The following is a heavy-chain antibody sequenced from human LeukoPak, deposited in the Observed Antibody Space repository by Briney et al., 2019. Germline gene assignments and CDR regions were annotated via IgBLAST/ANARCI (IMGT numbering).Heavy chain of an antibody. CDR1: GYTFTGYY. Sequence: GASVKVSCKASGYTFTGYYMHWVRQAPGQGLEWMGWINPNSGGTNYAQKFQGRVTMTRDTSISTAYMELSRLRSDDTAVYYCARGYSYGYVYYYMDVWVKGTTVTVSS. CDR3: ARGYSYGYVYYYMDV. J-gene: IGHJ6*03. D-gene: IGHD5-18*01. V-gene: IGHV1-2*02. CDR2: INPNSGGT.